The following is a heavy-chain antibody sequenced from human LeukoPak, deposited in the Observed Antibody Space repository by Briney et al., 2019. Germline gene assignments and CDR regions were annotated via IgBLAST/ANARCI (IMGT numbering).Heavy chain of an antibody. J-gene: IGHJ4*02. Sequence: ASVKVSCKASGYTFTGYYMHWVRQAPGQGLEWMGWINPNSGGTNYAQKFQGRVTMTWDTSISTAYMELSRLRSDDTAVYYCASMGGGGYCSSTSCYTPDYWGQGTLVTVSS. CDR3: ASMGGGGYCSSTSCYTPDY. CDR1: GYTFTGYY. D-gene: IGHD2-2*02. CDR2: INPNSGGT. V-gene: IGHV1-2*02.